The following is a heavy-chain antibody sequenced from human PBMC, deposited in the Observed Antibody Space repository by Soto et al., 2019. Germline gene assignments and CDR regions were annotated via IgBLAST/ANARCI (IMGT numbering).Heavy chain of an antibody. CDR3: ARDLTHREYCSSWDYYYGMDV. CDR1: GFTFSSYS. D-gene: IGHD6-6*01. CDR2: ISSSSSYI. Sequence: GGSLRLSCAASGFTFSSYSMNWVRQAPGKGLEWVSSISSSSSYIYYADSVKGRFTISRDNAKNSLYLQMNSLRAEDTAVYYCARDLTHREYCSSWDYYYGMDVWGQGTTVTVSS. V-gene: IGHV3-21*01. J-gene: IGHJ6*02.